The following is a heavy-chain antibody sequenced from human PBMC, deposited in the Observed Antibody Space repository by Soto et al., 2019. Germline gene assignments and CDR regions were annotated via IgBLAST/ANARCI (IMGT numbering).Heavy chain of an antibody. J-gene: IGHJ6*02. V-gene: IGHV1-69*12. CDR2: ILPVFGTA. CDR1: GGTLRNYG. D-gene: IGHD4-17*01. Sequence: QVQLVQSGAEVKKPGSSVRVSCKASGGTLRNYGISWVRQAPGQGLEWMGGILPVFGTANYAQKFQGRVTTTADESTSTVYMDVTSLRSEDTAVYYCSRGDATKIVVTTYYGMDVWGQGTTVTVSS. CDR3: SRGDATKIVVTTYYGMDV.